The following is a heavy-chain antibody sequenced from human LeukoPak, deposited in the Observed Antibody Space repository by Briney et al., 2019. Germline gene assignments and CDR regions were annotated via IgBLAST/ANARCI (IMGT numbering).Heavy chain of an antibody. V-gene: IGHV1-69*01. CDR1: GGTFSSYA. Sequence: SVKVSCKASGGTFSSYAISWVRQAPGQGLEWMGGIIPIFGTANYAQKFQGRVTITADESTSTAYMEPSSLRSEDTAVYYCARAPPHEYSSSSTWFDPWGQGTLVTVSS. J-gene: IGHJ5*02. CDR3: ARAPPHEYSSSSTWFDP. CDR2: IIPIFGTA. D-gene: IGHD6-6*01.